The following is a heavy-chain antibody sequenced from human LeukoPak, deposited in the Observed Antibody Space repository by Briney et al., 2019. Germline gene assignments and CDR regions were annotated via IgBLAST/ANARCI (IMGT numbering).Heavy chain of an antibody. CDR1: EFPFGTYW. CDR2: IVQDGSEK. D-gene: IGHD2-21*01. Sequence: GGSLRLPCTASEFPFGTYWMTWVRQAPGKGLEWVGNIVQDGSEKYYVYSVKGRFTISRDNTKNLVYLQMTSLRAEDTAVYYCARGFQGLDVWGQGTTVTVSS. J-gene: IGHJ6*02. CDR3: ARGFQGLDV. V-gene: IGHV3-7*05.